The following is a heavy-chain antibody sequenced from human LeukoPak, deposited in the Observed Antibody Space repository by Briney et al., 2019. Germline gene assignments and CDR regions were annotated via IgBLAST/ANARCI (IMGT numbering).Heavy chain of an antibody. CDR1: GGSISSYY. CDR3: ARSIGYSYGYGYFDY. CDR2: IYYSGST. Sequence: SETLSLTCTVSGGSISSYYGSWIRQPPGKGLEWIGYIYYSGSTNYNPSLKSRVTISVDTSKNQFSLKLSSVTAADTAVYYCARSIGYSYGYGYFDYRGQGTLVTVSS. V-gene: IGHV4-59*01. D-gene: IGHD5-18*01. J-gene: IGHJ4*02.